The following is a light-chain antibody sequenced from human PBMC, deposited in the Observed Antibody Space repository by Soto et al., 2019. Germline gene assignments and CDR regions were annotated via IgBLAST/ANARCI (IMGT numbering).Light chain of an antibody. Sequence: QSALTQPRSVSGSPGQSVTISCTGTSSDVGGYNYVSWYQQHPGKAPKLMIYDVSKRPSGVPDRFSGSKSGNTASLTISGLQAYYEADYYCCSYAGSYPYVFGTGTKLTVL. J-gene: IGLJ1*01. CDR3: CSYAGSYPYV. CDR2: DVS. V-gene: IGLV2-11*01. CDR1: SSDVGGYNY.